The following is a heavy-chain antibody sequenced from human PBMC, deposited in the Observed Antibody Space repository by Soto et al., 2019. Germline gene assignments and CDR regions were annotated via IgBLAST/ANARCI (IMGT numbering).Heavy chain of an antibody. CDR3: ARVSAIGAH. CDR2: IYYSGST. V-gene: IGHV4-30-4*01. CDR1: GGSISSGDYY. D-gene: IGHD5-18*01. Sequence: QVQLQESGPGLVKPSHTLSLTSTVSGGSISSGDYYWSWLLHTPEKGLEWIAYIYYSGSTYYNPSIKSRVTISVDPSKIQFSLMLSSVTAADTAVYYGARVSAIGAHCGQGPLVTVSS. J-gene: IGHJ4*02.